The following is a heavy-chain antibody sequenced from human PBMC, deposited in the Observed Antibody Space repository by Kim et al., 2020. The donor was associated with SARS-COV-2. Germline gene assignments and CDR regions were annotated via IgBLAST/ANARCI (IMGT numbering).Heavy chain of an antibody. CDR3: ARSFIRGDFDY. CDR1: GGSVSSGSYY. Sequence: SETLSLTCTVSGGSVSSGSYYWSWIRQPPGKGLEWIGYIYYSGSTNYNPSLKSRVTISVDTSKNQFSLKLSSVTAADTAVYYCARSFIRGDFDYWGQGTL. CDR2: IYYSGST. J-gene: IGHJ4*02. V-gene: IGHV4-61*01. D-gene: IGHD3-10*01.